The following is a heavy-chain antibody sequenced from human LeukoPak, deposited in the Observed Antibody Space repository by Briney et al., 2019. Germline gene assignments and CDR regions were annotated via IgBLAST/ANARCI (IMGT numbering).Heavy chain of an antibody. CDR2: ISSSSSYI. J-gene: IGHJ4*02. V-gene: IGHV3-21*01. D-gene: IGHD3-22*01. CDR1: GFTLSSYS. Sequence: GGSLRLSCAASGFTLSSYSMNWVRQAPGKGLEWVSSISSSSSYIYYADSVKGRFTISRDNAKNSLYLQMNSLRAEDTAVYYCARALETYYYDSSGYSDYWGQGTLVTVSS. CDR3: ARALETYYYDSSGYSDY.